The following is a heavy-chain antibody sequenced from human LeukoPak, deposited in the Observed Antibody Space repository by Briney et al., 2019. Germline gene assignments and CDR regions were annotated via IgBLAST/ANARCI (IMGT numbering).Heavy chain of an antibody. CDR1: GGTFSSYA. J-gene: IGHJ4*02. CDR3: ARVTTGTIGY. CDR2: INPSSGGT. D-gene: IGHD1-1*01. Sequence: ASVKVSCKASGGTFSSYAISWVRQAPGQGLEWMGWINPSSGGTNYAQKFQGRVTMTRDTSISTAYMELSRLRSDDTAVYYCARVTTGTIGYWGQGTLVTVSS. V-gene: IGHV1-2*02.